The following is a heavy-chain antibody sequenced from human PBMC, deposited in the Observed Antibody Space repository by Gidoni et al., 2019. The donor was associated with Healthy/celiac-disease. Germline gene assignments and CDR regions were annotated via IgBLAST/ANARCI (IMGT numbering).Heavy chain of an antibody. D-gene: IGHD3-3*01. CDR2: IWYDGSNK. V-gene: IGHV3-33*01. J-gene: IGHJ6*02. CDR3: ARADTYYDFWSGYSHYNYGMDV. CDR1: GFTFSSYG. Sequence: QVQLVESGGGVVQPGRSLRLSCAASGFTFSSYGMHWVRQAPGKGLEWVAVIWYDGSNKYYADSVKGRFTISRDNSKNTLYLQMNSLRAEDTAVYYCARADTYYDFWSGYSHYNYGMDVWGQGTTVTVSS.